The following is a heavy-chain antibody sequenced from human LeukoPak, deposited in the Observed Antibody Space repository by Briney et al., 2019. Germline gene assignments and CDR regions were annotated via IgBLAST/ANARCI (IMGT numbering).Heavy chain of an antibody. V-gene: IGHV4-59*01. D-gene: IGHD2-2*01. CDR3: ARKYYAGAFDI. CDR1: GGSISSYY. CDR2: IYYSGST. J-gene: IGHJ3*02. Sequence: SETLSLTCTVSGGSISSYYWSWIRQPPGKGMEWIGYIYYSGSTNYNPSLKSRVPISVDTSKNQFSLKLSSVTAADTAVYYCARKYYAGAFDIWGQGTMVTVSS.